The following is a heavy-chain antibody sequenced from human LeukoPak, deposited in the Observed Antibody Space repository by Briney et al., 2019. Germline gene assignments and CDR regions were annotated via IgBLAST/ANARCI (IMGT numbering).Heavy chain of an antibody. Sequence: SETLSLTCTVSGYSISSGYYWGWIRQPPGKGLEWIGSMYHSGSTNYNPSLKSRVTISVDTSKNQFSLKLSSVTAADTAVYYCARQDYYYDSSGSRPWGQGTLVTVSS. J-gene: IGHJ5*02. V-gene: IGHV4-38-2*02. CDR3: ARQDYYYDSSGSRP. D-gene: IGHD3-22*01. CDR1: GYSISSGYY. CDR2: MYHSGST.